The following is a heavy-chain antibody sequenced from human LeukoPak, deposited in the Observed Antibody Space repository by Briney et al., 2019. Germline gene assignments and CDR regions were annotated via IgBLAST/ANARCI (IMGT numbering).Heavy chain of an antibody. Sequence: GGSLRLSCAASGFTIDDYAMHWVRQAPGKGLEWVSLISWEGDTTYYADSVRGRFTISRDNSKNSLYLQMNSLTTDDTAFYYCTRDTDYGSATNYFDHWGQGTLVSVSS. J-gene: IGHJ4*02. CDR3: TRDTDYGSATNYFDH. CDR1: GFTIDDYA. D-gene: IGHD3-10*01. CDR2: ISWEGDTT. V-gene: IGHV3-43*01.